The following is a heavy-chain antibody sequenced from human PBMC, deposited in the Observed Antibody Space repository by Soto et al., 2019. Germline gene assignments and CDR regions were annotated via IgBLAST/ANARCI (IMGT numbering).Heavy chain of an antibody. CDR3: VHRGNYMVQS. Sequence: EVRLLESGGGLVQPGGSLRLSCAVSGFTFSSYAMSWVRQAPGKGLVWVSGISASGNNTYLADSVKGRFSISRDNSRNTVYLQLNSLRVEDSAIYYCVHRGNYMVQSWGQGTPVTVSS. J-gene: IGHJ1*01. V-gene: IGHV3-23*01. CDR2: ISASGNNT. D-gene: IGHD1-26*01. CDR1: GFTFSSYA.